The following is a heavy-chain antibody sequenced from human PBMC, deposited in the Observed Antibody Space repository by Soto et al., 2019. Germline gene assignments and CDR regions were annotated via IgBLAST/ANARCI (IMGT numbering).Heavy chain of an antibody. CDR3: AAPDTAMDAYYFDY. V-gene: IGHV1-8*01. Sequence: QVQLVQSGAEVKKPGASVKVSCKASGYTFTSYDINWVRQATGQGLEWMGWMNPNSGNTGYAQKFKGRGTMTRNTSISTAYMELSSLRSEDTAVYYCAAPDTAMDAYYFDYWGQGTLVTVSS. CDR1: GYTFTSYD. D-gene: IGHD5-18*01. CDR2: MNPNSGNT. J-gene: IGHJ4*02.